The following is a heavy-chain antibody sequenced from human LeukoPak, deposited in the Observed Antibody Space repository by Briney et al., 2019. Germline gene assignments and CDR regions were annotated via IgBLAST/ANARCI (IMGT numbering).Heavy chain of an antibody. D-gene: IGHD3-22*01. Sequence: ASVKVSCKASGYTFTGYYMHWVRQAPGQGLEWMGWINPNSGGTNYAQKFQGRVTMTRDTSISTAYMELSRLRSDDTAVYYCARAQGGITMIVVGSALATPDIWGQGTMVTVSS. CDR2: INPNSGGT. CDR3: ARAQGGITMIVVGSALATPDI. CDR1: GYTFTGYY. J-gene: IGHJ3*02. V-gene: IGHV1-2*02.